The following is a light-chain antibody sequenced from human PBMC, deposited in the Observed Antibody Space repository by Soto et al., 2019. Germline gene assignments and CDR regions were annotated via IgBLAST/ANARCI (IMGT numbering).Light chain of an antibody. J-gene: IGKJ4*01. Sequence: EIVLTQSPATLSLSPGERAPLSCRASQSASSYLTWYQQKPGQAPRLLIYDASNRATGIPARFSGSGSGSDFTLTITGLEPADSAVYYCQQRTPWLPFTLGGGTKVEI. CDR3: QQRTPWLPFT. V-gene: IGKV3-11*01. CDR2: DAS. CDR1: QSASSY.